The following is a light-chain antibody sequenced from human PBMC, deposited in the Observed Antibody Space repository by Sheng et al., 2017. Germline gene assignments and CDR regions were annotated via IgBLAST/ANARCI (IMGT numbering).Light chain of an antibody. CDR3: QQYNKWPT. Sequence: EIVMTQSPATLSVSPGERATLSCRASQGVSGNSLAWYQQKPARLPGSSSMVHLLGPLVSQPGSSGXGSGTEFTLTINSLQSEDFAVYYCQQYNKWPTFGQGTRLEIK. J-gene: IGKJ5*01. V-gene: IGKV3-15*01. CDR1: QGVSGN. CDR2: VHL.